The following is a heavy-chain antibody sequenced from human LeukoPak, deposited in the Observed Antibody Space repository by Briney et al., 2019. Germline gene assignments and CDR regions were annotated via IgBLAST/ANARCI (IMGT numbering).Heavy chain of an antibody. CDR2: ISAYNGNT. CDR3: ARDRGWYQLPPALDY. V-gene: IGHV1-18*01. CDR1: GYTFTSYG. D-gene: IGHD2-2*01. J-gene: IGHJ4*02. Sequence: GASVKVSCKASGYTFTSYGISWVRQAPGQGLEWMGWISAYNGNTNYAQKLQGRVTLTTDTSTSTAYMELRSLRSDDTAVYYCARDRGWYQLPPALDYWGQGTLVTVSS.